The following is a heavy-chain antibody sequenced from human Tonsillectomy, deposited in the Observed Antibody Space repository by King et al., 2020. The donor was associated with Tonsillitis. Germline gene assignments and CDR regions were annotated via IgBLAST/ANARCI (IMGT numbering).Heavy chain of an antibody. CDR3: AREPYDSDIYYGGFDY. CDR2: ISYIGSHI. Sequence: VQLVESGGGVVQPGTSLRLSCVASGFTFSNYVVHWVRQAPGKGLEWVAVISYIGSHIQYADSVKGRFTISRDKSTKTLYLQMNTLSAEDTAVYYGAREPYDSDIYYGGFDYWGQGTLVTVSS. J-gene: IGHJ4*02. V-gene: IGHV3-30*04. D-gene: IGHD3-16*01. CDR1: GFTFSNYV.